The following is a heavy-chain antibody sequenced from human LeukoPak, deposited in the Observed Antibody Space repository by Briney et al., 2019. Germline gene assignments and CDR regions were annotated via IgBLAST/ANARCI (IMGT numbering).Heavy chain of an antibody. CDR3: TATLVRNWFDP. CDR1: GGSISSSNW. J-gene: IGHJ5*02. CDR2: IYHSGST. Sequence: PSETLSLTCAVSGGSISSSNWWSWVRQPPGKGLEWIGEIYHSGSTSYNPSLKSRVTISVDKSKNQFSLKLSSVTAADTAVYYCTATLVRNWFDPWGQGTLVTVSS. D-gene: IGHD2-15*01. V-gene: IGHV4-4*02.